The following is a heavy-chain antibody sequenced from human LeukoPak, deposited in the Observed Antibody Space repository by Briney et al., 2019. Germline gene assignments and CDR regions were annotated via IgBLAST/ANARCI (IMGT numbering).Heavy chain of an antibody. V-gene: IGHV1-46*01. CDR1: GYTFTSYY. CDR2: INPSGGST. CDR3: ARGGGFYYMDV. J-gene: IGHJ6*03. Sequence: ASVKVSCKASGYTFTSYYMHWLRQAPGQGLEWMGIINPSGGSTSYAQKFQGRVTMTRDTSTSTVYMELSSLRAEDTAVYYCARGGGFYYMDVWGEGTTVTVCS. D-gene: IGHD3-16*01.